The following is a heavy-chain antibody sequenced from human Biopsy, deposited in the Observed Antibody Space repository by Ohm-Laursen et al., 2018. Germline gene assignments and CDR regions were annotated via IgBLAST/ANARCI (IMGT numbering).Heavy chain of an antibody. CDR2: IYYSGNT. D-gene: IGHD2/OR15-2a*01. V-gene: IGHV4-39*07. CDR3: ARATNSTGWPYYYFYGMDV. CDR1: GGSISDSTYH. J-gene: IGHJ6*02. Sequence: PSDTLSLTCTVSGGSISDSTYHWGWIRQSPGKGLEWIGNIYYSGNTDYSPSLKSRVTISVDTSKNQFSLRLNSVTAADTAVYYCARATNSTGWPYYYFYGMDVWGQGTTVTVSS.